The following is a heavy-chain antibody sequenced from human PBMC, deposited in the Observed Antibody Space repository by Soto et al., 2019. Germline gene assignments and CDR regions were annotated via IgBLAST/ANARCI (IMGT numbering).Heavy chain of an antibody. Sequence: ASVKVSCKASGFTFTSSAVQWVRQARGQRLEWIGWIVVGSGNTNYAQKFQERVTITRDMSTSTAYMELSSLRSEDTAVYYCAAAECGGSCYFSAYYYGMDVWGQGTTVTVS. D-gene: IGHD2-15*01. V-gene: IGHV1-58*01. CDR3: AAAECGGSCYFSAYYYGMDV. CDR1: GFTFTSSA. J-gene: IGHJ6*02. CDR2: IVVGSGNT.